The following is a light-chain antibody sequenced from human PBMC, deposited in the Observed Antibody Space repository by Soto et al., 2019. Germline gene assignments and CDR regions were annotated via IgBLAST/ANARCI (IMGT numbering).Light chain of an antibody. J-gene: IGLJ2*01. Sequence: QSALTQPASVSGSPGQSITISCTGTSSAVGNYNPVSWYQQHPGKAPKLMIYGDTQRPSGVSDRFSGSRSGSTASLTISGLQAEDEADYYCGSYAGLRVFGGGTKLTVL. CDR3: GSYAGLRV. V-gene: IGLV2-23*01. CDR2: GDT. CDR1: SSAVGNYNP.